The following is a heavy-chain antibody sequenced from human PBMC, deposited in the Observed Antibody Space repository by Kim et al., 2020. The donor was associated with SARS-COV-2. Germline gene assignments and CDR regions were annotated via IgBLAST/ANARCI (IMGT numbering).Heavy chain of an antibody. CDR3: ARARGRYSSSSVWFDP. J-gene: IGHJ5*02. CDR2: MNPNSGNT. Sequence: ASVKVSCKASGYTFTSYDINWVRQATGQGLEWMGWMNPNSGNTGYAQKFQGRVTMTRNTSISTAYMELSSLRSEDTAVYYCARARGRYSSSSVWFDPWGQGTLVTVSS. V-gene: IGHV1-8*01. CDR1: GYTFTSYD. D-gene: IGHD6-13*01.